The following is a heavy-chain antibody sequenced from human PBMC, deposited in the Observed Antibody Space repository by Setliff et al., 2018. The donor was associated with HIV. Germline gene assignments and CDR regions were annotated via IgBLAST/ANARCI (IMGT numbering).Heavy chain of an antibody. V-gene: IGHV4-39*07. CDR3: ARYDGYKVSFDN. CDR2: INHSGST. J-gene: IGHJ4*02. CDR1: GGSISSGGYY. D-gene: IGHD5-18*01. Sequence: SETLSLTCTVSGGSISSGGYYWNWIRQPPGKGLEWIAEINHSGSTNYNPSLKSRATISVDTSQNQLSLKLSSVTAADTAMYYCARYDGYKVSFDNWGPGTLVTVSS.